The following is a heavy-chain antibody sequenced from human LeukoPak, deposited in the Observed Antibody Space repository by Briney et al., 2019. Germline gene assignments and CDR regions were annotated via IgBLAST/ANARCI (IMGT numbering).Heavy chain of an antibody. J-gene: IGHJ4*02. CDR1: GGSFSGYY. CDR3: AREWGLVGAYNFDY. CDR2: INHSGST. V-gene: IGHV4-34*01. D-gene: IGHD1-26*01. Sequence: SETLSLTCAVYGGSFSGYYWSWIRQPPGKGLEWIGEINHSGSTNYNPSLKSRVTISVDTSKNQFSLKLSSVTAADTAVYYCAREWGLVGAYNFDYWGQGTLVTVSS.